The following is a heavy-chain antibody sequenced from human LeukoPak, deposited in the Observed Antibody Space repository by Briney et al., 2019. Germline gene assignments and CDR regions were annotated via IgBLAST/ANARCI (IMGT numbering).Heavy chain of an antibody. J-gene: IGHJ6*02. CDR2: ISSSSSTI. CDR3: AREPGWINYGMDV. D-gene: IGHD6-19*01. CDR1: GFTVSSNY. V-gene: IGHV3-48*02. Sequence: PGGSLRLSCAASGFTVSSNYMSWVRQAPGKGLEWVSYISSSSSTIYYADSVKGRFTISRDNAKNSLYLQMNSLRDEDTAVYYCAREPGWINYGMDVWGQGTTVTVSS.